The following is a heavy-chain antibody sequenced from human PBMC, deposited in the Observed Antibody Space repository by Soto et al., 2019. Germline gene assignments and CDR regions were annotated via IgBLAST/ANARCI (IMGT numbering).Heavy chain of an antibody. CDR2: ISGSGGST. J-gene: IGHJ6*03. CDR1: GFTFSRYA. V-gene: IGHV3-23*01. Sequence: PGGSLRLSCAASGFTFSRYAMSWVLQAPGKGLEWVSAISGSGGSTYYADSVKGRFTISRDNSKNTLYLQMISLRAEDTAVYYCAKDGYSSSWAPYYYYYYMDVWGKGTTVTVSS. CDR3: AKDGYSSSWAPYYYYYYMDV. D-gene: IGHD6-13*01.